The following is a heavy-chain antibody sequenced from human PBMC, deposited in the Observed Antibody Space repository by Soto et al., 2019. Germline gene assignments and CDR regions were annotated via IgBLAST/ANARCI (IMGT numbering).Heavy chain of an antibody. CDR1: GFPFSTFA. Sequence: PGGSLRLSCAASGFPFSTFALSWVRQAPGKGLEWVSAISGNGDDTDYADSVKGRLTISRDNSKNTLFLQMNSLRAGDTAVYYCAGPGYSSQDYWGQGTLVTVSS. CDR3: AGPGYSSQDY. CDR2: ISGNGDDT. J-gene: IGHJ4*02. V-gene: IGHV3-23*01. D-gene: IGHD5-18*01.